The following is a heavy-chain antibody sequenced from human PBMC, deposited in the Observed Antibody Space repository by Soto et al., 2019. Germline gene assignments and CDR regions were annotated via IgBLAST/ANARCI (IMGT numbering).Heavy chain of an antibody. CDR1: GFSLSRAW. J-gene: IGHJ4*02. V-gene: IGHV3-74*01. D-gene: IGHD3-3*01. CDR3: AREDFWSLA. CDR2: INKDATT. Sequence: EVQLAESGGGFVEPGGSLRLSCVVSGFSLSRAWMDWVRQVPGKGLVWVSRINKDATTTYADSVKGRFTISRDTAKNTRYLKWNSRGAEDRALNSWAREDFWSLAGGKETLVTVSS.